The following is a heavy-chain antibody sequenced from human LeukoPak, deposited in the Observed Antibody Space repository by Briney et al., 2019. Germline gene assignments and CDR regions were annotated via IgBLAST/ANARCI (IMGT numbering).Heavy chain of an antibody. CDR3: ARGVTSGYCSGGSCYPYYFDY. J-gene: IGHJ4*02. Sequence: GRSLRLSCAASGFTFSSYGMHWVRQAPGKGLEWVSYISSSGSTIYYADSVKGRFTISRDNAKNSLYLQMNSLRAEDTAVYYCARGVTSGYCSGGSCYPYYFDYWGQGTLVTVSS. CDR1: GFTFSSYG. D-gene: IGHD2-15*01. V-gene: IGHV3-48*04. CDR2: ISSSGSTI.